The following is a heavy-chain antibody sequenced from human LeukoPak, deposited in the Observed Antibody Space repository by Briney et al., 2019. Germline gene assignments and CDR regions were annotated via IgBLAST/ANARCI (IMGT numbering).Heavy chain of an antibody. J-gene: IGHJ3*02. CDR3: ATYHLGYCSSTSCYSYAFDI. Sequence: ASVKVSCKASGYTFTSYYMHWVRQAPGQGLEWMGIINPSGGSTSYAQKFQGGITMTRDTSTSTVYMELSSLRSEDTAVYYCATYHLGYCSSTSCYSYAFDIWGQGTMVTVSS. CDR2: INPSGGST. CDR1: GYTFTSYY. D-gene: IGHD2-2*02. V-gene: IGHV1-46*03.